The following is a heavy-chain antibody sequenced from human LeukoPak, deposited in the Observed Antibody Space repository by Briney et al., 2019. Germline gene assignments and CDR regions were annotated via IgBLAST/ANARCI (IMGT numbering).Heavy chain of an antibody. J-gene: IGHJ3*02. Sequence: SGTPLQISCQGSGSICTSYWIGLGRQLPGKGLEWMGIIYPSDSDTRYSPSFQGQVTITADKSISTAYLQWSSLKASDTAMYYCARPNWRLDAFDIWGQGTMVTASS. CDR1: GSICTSYW. CDR2: IYPSDSDT. D-gene: IGHD6-25*01. CDR3: ARPNWRLDAFDI. V-gene: IGHV5-51*01.